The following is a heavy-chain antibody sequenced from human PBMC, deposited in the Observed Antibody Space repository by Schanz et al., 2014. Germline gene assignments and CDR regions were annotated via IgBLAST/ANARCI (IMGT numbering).Heavy chain of an antibody. CDR2: ISSGSSYA. D-gene: IGHD6-13*01. J-gene: IGHJ4*01. Sequence: QEQLVESGGGLVKPGGSLRLSCEASGFTLSASYMRWIRQAPGKGREWISDISSGSSYANYAGSVKGRFTISRDNAKNSLYLQMNSLRAEDTAVYYCAREQIMAAAGRVDYWGHGTLVTVSS. CDR3: AREQIMAAAGRVDY. CDR1: GFTLSASY. V-gene: IGHV3-11*05.